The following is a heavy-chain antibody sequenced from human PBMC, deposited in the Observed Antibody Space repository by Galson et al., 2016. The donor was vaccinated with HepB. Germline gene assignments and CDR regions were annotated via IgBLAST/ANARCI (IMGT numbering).Heavy chain of an antibody. Sequence: SLRLSCAASGFIFSGFSMNWVRQAPGRGLEWVSSIDPTGSYLYYAESMKGRFTISRDNSENSLFLQINSLRAEDTTVYYCARGSASWYFDLWGRGTLVTVSS. D-gene: IGHD6-25*01. CDR2: IDPTGSYL. CDR3: ARGSASWYFDL. V-gene: IGHV3-21*01. CDR1: GFIFSGFS. J-gene: IGHJ2*01.